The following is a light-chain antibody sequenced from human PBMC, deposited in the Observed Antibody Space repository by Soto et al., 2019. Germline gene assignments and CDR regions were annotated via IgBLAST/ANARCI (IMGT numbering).Light chain of an antibody. CDR3: QSYDSSLSALYV. J-gene: IGLJ1*01. CDR2: GNS. CDR1: SSNIGAGYD. Sequence: QPVLTQPPSVSGAPGQRVTISCTGRSSNIGAGYDVHWYQQLPGTAPKLLIYGNSNRPSGVPDRFSVSKSGTSASLAITGLQAEDEADYYCQSYDSSLSALYVFGTGTKLTVI. V-gene: IGLV1-40*01.